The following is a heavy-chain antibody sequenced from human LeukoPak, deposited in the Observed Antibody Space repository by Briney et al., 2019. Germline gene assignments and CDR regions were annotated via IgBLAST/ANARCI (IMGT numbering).Heavy chain of an antibody. V-gene: IGHV3-7*01. CDR3: ARVYGPNWFDP. Sequence: GGSLRLSCAASGFTFSSYWMSWVRQAPGKGLEWVANIKQDGSEKYYVDSVKGRFTISRDNAKNSLYLQMNSLRAEGTAVYYCARVYGPNWFDPWGQGTLVTVSS. D-gene: IGHD3-10*01. J-gene: IGHJ5*02. CDR2: IKQDGSEK. CDR1: GFTFSSYW.